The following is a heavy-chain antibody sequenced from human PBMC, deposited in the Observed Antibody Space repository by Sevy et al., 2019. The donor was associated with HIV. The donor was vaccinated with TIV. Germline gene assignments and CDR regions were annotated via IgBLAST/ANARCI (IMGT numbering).Heavy chain of an antibody. CDR1: GYTLTKLS. CDR2: FDPQDGET. D-gene: IGHD2-15*01. J-gene: IGHJ5*02. Sequence: ASVKVSCKVSGYTLTKLSIHWVRQAPGKGLEWMGDFDPQDGETIYAEKFQGRLTMTVDTSTDTAYMEVSSLTSEDTAVYYCATVGLRYYSGAISYQGDWFDPWGQRTLVTVSS. V-gene: IGHV1-24*01. CDR3: ATVGLRYYSGAISYQGDWFDP.